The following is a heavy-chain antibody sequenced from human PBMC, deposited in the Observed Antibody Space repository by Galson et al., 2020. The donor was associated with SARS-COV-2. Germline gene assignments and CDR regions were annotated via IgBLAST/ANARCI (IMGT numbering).Heavy chain of an antibody. Sequence: QAGVSLRLSGAASGFTFSSYAMTWVRQAPGKGLEWVSTISGSCGSTDYADSVKGRFTISRDNSKNTLYLQMNSLRAEDTAVYYCAKLNSDNNCCSHVDYWGQGTLVTVSS. J-gene: IGHJ4*02. V-gene: IGHV3-23*01. D-gene: IGHD1-26*01. CDR1: GFTFSSYA. CDR2: ISGSCGST. CDR3: AKLNSDNNCCSHVDY.